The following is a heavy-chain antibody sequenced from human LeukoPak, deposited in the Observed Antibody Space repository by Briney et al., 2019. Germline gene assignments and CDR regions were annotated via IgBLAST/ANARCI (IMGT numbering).Heavy chain of an antibody. CDR2: IRYDGSNK. D-gene: IGHD6-19*01. CDR1: GFSFSSYG. V-gene: IGHV3-30*02. CDR3: AKPAAGYSSGWYDGPYYFDY. J-gene: IGHJ4*02. Sequence: PGGSLRLSCAASGFSFSSYGMHWVRQAPGKGPGWVAFIRYDGSNKYYADSVKGRFTISRDNSKNTLYLQMNSLRAEDTAVYYCAKPAAGYSSGWYDGPYYFDYWGQGTLVTVSS.